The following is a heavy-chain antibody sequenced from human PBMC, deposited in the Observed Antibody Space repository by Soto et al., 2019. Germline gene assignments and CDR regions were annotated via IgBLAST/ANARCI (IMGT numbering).Heavy chain of an antibody. CDR2: IYHADSDT. CDR1: GYSVNTYW. Sequence: ECLKISCGGSGYSVNTYWIAGGREMPEKGLAWKGTIYHADSDTRYSPSFQGQVTISADKSITTAYLQWSSLNASDTAMYYCAPPAARGTYYYSSMDVPGEGTPVTVSS. CDR3: APPAARGTYYYSSMDV. V-gene: IGHV5-51*01. D-gene: IGHD2-15*01. J-gene: IGHJ6*03.